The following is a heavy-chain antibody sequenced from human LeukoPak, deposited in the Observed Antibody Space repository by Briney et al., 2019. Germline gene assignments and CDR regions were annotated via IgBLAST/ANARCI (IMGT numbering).Heavy chain of an antibody. CDR1: GFTFSSYS. Sequence: PGGSLRLSCAASGFTFSSYSMNWVRQAPGKGLEWVSSISSSSSYIYYADSVKGRFTISRDNAKNSLYLQMNSLRAEDTAVYYCARLIPDIGIFGVVKLNWFDPWGQGTLVTVSS. J-gene: IGHJ5*02. CDR2: ISSSSSYI. D-gene: IGHD3-3*01. CDR3: ARLIPDIGIFGVVKLNWFDP. V-gene: IGHV3-21*01.